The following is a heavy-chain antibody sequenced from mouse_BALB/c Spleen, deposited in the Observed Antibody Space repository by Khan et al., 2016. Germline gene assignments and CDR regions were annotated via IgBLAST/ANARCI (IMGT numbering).Heavy chain of an antibody. D-gene: IGHD1-1*01. CDR3: ARSDYGDKDAMDY. CDR2: ISYSGST. CDR1: GYSITSDYA. J-gene: IGHJ4*01. V-gene: IGHV3-2*02. Sequence: VKLEESGPGLVKPSQSLSLTCTVTGYSITSDYAWNWIRQFPGNRLEWMGYISYSGSTSYNPSLKSRISITRDTSKNQFFRQLNSATSEYTATYYCARSDYGDKDAMDYWGQGTSVTVSS.